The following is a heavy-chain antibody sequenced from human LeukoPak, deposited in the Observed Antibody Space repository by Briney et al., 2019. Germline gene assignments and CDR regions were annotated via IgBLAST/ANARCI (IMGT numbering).Heavy chain of an antibody. Sequence: ASVKVSCKASGYTFTSYYMHWVRQAPGQELEWMGIINPSGGSTSYAQKFQGRVTMTRDTSTSTVYMELSSLRSEDTAVYYCARVVTPKDDAFDIWGQGTMVTVSS. CDR3: ARVVTPKDDAFDI. D-gene: IGHD6-6*01. J-gene: IGHJ3*02. V-gene: IGHV1-46*01. CDR2: INPSGGST. CDR1: GYTFTSYY.